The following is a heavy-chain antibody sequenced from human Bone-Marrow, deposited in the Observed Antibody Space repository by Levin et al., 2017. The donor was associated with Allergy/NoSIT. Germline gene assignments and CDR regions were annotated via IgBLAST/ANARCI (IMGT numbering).Heavy chain of an antibody. J-gene: IGHJ4*02. CDR2: IYYSGST. CDR1: GGSNSSYY. V-gene: IGHV4-59*01. CDR3: ARNNVDTAMVWRLFDY. D-gene: IGHD5-18*01. Sequence: RPGGSLRLSCTVSGGSNSSYYWSWIRQPPGKGLEWIGYIYYSGSTNYNPSLKSRVTISVDTSKNQFSLKLSSVTAADTAVYYCARNNVDTAMVWRLFDYWGQGTLVTVSS.